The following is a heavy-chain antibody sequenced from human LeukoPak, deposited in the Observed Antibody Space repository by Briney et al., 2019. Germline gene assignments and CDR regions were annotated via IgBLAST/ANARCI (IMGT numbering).Heavy chain of an antibody. CDR3: ARSYLEDIVVVVAATDNWFDP. J-gene: IGHJ5*02. CDR1: GYTFTRYY. Sequence: GASVKVSCKASGYTFTRYYMHWVRQAPGQGLEWMGWINPNRGGTNYAQKFQGRVTMTRDTSISTAYMELSRLRSDDTAVYYCARSYLEDIVVVVAATDNWFDPWGQGTLVTVSS. D-gene: IGHD2-15*01. CDR2: INPNRGGT. V-gene: IGHV1-2*02.